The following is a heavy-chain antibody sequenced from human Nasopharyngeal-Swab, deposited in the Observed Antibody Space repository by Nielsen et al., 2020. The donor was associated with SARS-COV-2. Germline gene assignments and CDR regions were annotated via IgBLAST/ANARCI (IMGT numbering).Heavy chain of an antibody. CDR3: ARGFGRLGVNFDY. D-gene: IGHD1-26*01. V-gene: IGHV1-69*04. CDR1: GGTFSSYA. Sequence: SVKVSCKASGGTFSSYAISWVRQAPGQGLEWMGRIIPILGIANYAQKFQGRVTITADKSTSTAYMELRSLRSDDTAVHYCARGFGRLGVNFDYWGQGTLVTVSS. CDR2: IIPILGIA. J-gene: IGHJ4*02.